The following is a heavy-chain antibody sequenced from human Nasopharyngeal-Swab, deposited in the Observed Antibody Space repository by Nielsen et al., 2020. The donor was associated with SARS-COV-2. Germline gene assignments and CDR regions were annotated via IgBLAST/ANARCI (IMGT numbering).Heavy chain of an antibody. CDR2: IRYDGLNQ. CDR1: GFTFSSYG. J-gene: IGHJ6*03. CDR3: AKDHKMDSGGGVGYMDV. Sequence: GGSLRLSCAASGFTFSSYGMHWVRQAPGEGLEWVAFIRYDGLNQHYADSVKGRFSISRDSFENTLYLQLNSLRADDTAVYYCAKDHKMDSGGGVGYMDVWGKGTTVTVSS. V-gene: IGHV3-30*02. D-gene: IGHD3-16*01.